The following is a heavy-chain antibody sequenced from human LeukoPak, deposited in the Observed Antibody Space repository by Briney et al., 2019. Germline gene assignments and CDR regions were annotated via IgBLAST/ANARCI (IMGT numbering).Heavy chain of an antibody. Sequence: PSETLSLTCTVSGYSISSGYYWGWLRQPPGKGLEWIGSIYHSGSTYYNPSLKSRVTISVDTSKNQFSLKLSSVTAADTAVYYCARDYSSSSPGGFDYWGQGTLVTVSS. CDR1: GYSISSGYY. V-gene: IGHV4-38-2*02. CDR2: IYHSGST. D-gene: IGHD6-6*01. CDR3: ARDYSSSSPGGFDY. J-gene: IGHJ4*02.